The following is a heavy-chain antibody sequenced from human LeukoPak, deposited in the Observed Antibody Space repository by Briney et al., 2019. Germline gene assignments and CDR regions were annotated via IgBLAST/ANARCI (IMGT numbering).Heavy chain of an antibody. CDR1: GFTFTSSG. CDR3: AKAGWFGELIFDY. J-gene: IGHJ4*02. CDR2: ISGSGGST. D-gene: IGHD3-10*01. V-gene: IGHV3-23*01. Sequence: GTLRLSCVVSGFTFTSSGMSWVRQAPGKGLEWVSAISGSGGSTYYADSVKGRFTISRDNSKNTLYLQMNSLRAEDTAVYYCAKAGWFGELIFDYWGQGTLVTVSS.